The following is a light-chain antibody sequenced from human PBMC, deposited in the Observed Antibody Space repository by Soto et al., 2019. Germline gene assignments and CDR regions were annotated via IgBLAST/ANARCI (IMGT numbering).Light chain of an antibody. CDR1: QSVGGD. V-gene: IGKV3-15*01. J-gene: IGKJ4*01. Sequence: IVMTQSPATLSVSPGERAILSFRASQSVGGDLAWYQRKPGQAPRLLIYATSTRATGIPARFSGSGSATEFTLTISSLQSEDFAVYYCQHYNNWPLTFGGGTKVDIK. CDR3: QHYNNWPLT. CDR2: ATS.